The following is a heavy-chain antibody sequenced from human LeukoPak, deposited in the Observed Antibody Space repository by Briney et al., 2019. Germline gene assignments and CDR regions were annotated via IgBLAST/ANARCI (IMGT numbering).Heavy chain of an antibody. D-gene: IGHD3-10*01. CDR3: AREVTSRYYFDY. Sequence: GGSLRLSCAASGFTFSSYSMNWVRQAPGKGLEWVSSISSSSSYIYYADSVKGRFTISRDNAKNSLYLQMNSLRAEDTAVYYCAREVTSRYYFDYWGQGTLVTVSS. J-gene: IGHJ4*02. CDR1: GFTFSSYS. V-gene: IGHV3-21*01. CDR2: ISSSSSYI.